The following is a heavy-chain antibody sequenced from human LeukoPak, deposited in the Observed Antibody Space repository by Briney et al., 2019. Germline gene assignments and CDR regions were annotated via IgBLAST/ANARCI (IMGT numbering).Heavy chain of an antibody. D-gene: IGHD3-22*01. V-gene: IGHV3-23*01. J-gene: IGHJ4*02. CDR3: AKDPITMIVVVPDY. Sequence: GGTLRLSCAASGFTFSSYGMSWVRQAPGKGLEWVSAISGSGGSTYYADSVKGRFTISRDNSKNTLYLQMNSLRAEDTAVYYCAKDPITMIVVVPDYWGQGTLVTVSS. CDR1: GFTFSSYG. CDR2: ISGSGGST.